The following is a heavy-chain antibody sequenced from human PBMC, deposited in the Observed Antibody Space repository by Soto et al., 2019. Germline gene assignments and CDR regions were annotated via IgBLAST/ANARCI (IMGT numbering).Heavy chain of an antibody. CDR2: ISYDGSNK. CDR3: ARTSSSWYPRVPFDY. Sequence: GGSLRLSCAASGFTFSSYAMHWVRQAPGKGLEWVAVISYDGSNKYYADSVKGRFTISRDNSKNTLYLQMNSLRAEDTAVYYCARTSSSWYPRVPFDYWGRRTSVTVSA. D-gene: IGHD6-13*01. V-gene: IGHV3-30-3*01. J-gene: IGHJ4*02. CDR1: GFTFSSYA.